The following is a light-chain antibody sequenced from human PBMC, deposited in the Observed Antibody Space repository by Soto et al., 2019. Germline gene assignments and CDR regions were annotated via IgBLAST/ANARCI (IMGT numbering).Light chain of an antibody. CDR3: QQYYGSPFT. V-gene: IGKV4-1*01. CDR1: QSVLYSSTNKNY. CDR2: WAS. J-gene: IGKJ4*01. Sequence: DFVMTQSPDSLAVSLGERATINCKSSQSVLYSSTNKNYLAWYQQKPGQPPKLLIYWASTRESGVPDRFSGSGSGTDFTLTISSLQAEDVAVYYCQQYYGSPFTFGGGTKVEIK.